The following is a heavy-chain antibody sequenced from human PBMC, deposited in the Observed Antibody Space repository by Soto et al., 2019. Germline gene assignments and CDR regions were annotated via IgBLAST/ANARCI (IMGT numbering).Heavy chain of an antibody. CDR3: ATHCAAMAV. D-gene: IGHD2-21*01. V-gene: IGHV3-53*02. CDR1: GFTVSSDS. CDR2: IYSNNNT. J-gene: IGHJ6*02. Sequence: EVQLVETGGDLIQPGGSLRLSCAASGFTVSSDSMTWVRQAPGKGLEWISIIYSNNNTDYADYVKGRFSISRDTSXXXXXXXXXXXXXXXXXENYCATHCAAMAVWRQGNTVTVSS.